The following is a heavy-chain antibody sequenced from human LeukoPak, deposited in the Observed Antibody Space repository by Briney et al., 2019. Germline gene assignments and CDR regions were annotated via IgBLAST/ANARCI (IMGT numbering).Heavy chain of an antibody. V-gene: IGHV3-9*01. D-gene: IGHD3-3*02. CDR1: GFTFDDYA. Sequence: GRSLRLSCAASGFTFDDYAMHWVRQAPGKGLEWVSVISWNSGTIAYADSVKGRFTISRDNAKNSLYLQMNSLRAEDTALYYXAXXLAFGXXXRRGSNSHKGYWGQGTLVTVSS. CDR3: AXXLAFGXXXRRGSNSHKGY. CDR2: ISWNSGTI. J-gene: IGHJ4*02.